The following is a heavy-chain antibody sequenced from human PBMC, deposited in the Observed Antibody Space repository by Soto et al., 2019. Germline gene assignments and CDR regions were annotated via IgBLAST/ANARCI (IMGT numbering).Heavy chain of an antibody. CDR1: VGSFSGYY. J-gene: IGHJ4*02. D-gene: IGHD2-2*01. CDR3: ASSSSTSCYVRI. CDR2: INHSGST. V-gene: IGHV4-34*01. Sequence: PSEPLSLTCAAYVGSFSGYYWSWIRQPPGKGLEWIGEINHSGSTNYNPSLKSRVTISVDTSKNQFSLKLSSVTAADTAVYYCASSSSTSCYVRIWGQGTLVT.